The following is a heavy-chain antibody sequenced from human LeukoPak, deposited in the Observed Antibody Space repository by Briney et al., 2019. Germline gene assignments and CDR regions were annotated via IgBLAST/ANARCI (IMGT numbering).Heavy chain of an antibody. J-gene: IGHJ3*02. CDR2: ICSGGST. CDR3: ARDGDGPFDI. Sequence: GGSLRLSCAASGFTVSTNYMIWVRQAPGKGLEWVSLICSGGSTDYADSVKGRFTISRDSSQNTLYLHMNSLRVEDTAVYYCARDGDGPFDIWGQGTMVTASS. D-gene: IGHD2-21*02. V-gene: IGHV3-53*01. CDR1: GFTVSTNY.